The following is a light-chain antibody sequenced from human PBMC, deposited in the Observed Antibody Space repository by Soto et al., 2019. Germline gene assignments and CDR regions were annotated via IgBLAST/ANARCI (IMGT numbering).Light chain of an antibody. J-gene: IGKJ2*01. CDR2: GAS. Sequence: EIVLTQSPGTLSLSPGERATLSRRASQSVSSSYLAWYQQKPGQAPRLLIYGASSRATGIPDRFSGSGSGTDFTLTISRLEPEDFAVYYCQQYGSSPVTFGQGTKLEIK. CDR1: QSVSSSY. V-gene: IGKV3-20*01. CDR3: QQYGSSPVT.